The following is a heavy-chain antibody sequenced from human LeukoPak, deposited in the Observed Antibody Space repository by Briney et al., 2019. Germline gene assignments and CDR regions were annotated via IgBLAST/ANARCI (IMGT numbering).Heavy chain of an antibody. CDR1: GYSISSGYY. D-gene: IGHD2-2*02. J-gene: IGHJ5*02. CDR3: ARCHTRWPPSNP. V-gene: IGHV4-38-2*02. Sequence: NPSETLSLTYTVSGYSISSGYYWGWIRQPPGKGLEWIVNIYHTGSTYYNPSLKSRVTISVDTSKNQFSLKLSSVTAADTAVYYCARCHTRWPPSNPWGQGTLVTVSS. CDR2: IYHTGST.